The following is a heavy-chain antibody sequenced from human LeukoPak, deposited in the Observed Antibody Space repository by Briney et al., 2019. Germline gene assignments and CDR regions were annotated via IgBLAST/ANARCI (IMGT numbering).Heavy chain of an antibody. V-gene: IGHV3-30*18. J-gene: IGHJ1*01. D-gene: IGHD1-26*01. CDR2: ISYDGSKK. Sequence: GGSLRLSCAASGFTFRTYGMHWVRQAPGKGLEWVAVISYDGSKKFYADSVKGRFTISRDNSKNTLYLQMDSLRAEDTAVYYCAKDQDSGRYYVRHFQHWGQGTLVTVSS. CDR3: AKDQDSGRYYVRHFQH. CDR1: GFTFRTYG.